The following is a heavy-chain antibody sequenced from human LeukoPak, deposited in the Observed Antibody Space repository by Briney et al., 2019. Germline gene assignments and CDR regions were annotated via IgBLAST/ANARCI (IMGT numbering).Heavy chain of an antibody. CDR3: ASGVDTAFAFDY. CDR1: GFTFTSSA. CDR2: IVVGSGNT. D-gene: IGHD5-18*01. J-gene: IGHJ4*02. Sequence: ASVKVSCKASGFTFTSSAVQWVRQARGQRLEWIGWIVVGSGNTNYAQKFQERVTITRDMSTSTAYMELSSLRSEDTAVYYCASGVDTAFAFDYWGQGTLVTVSS. V-gene: IGHV1-58*01.